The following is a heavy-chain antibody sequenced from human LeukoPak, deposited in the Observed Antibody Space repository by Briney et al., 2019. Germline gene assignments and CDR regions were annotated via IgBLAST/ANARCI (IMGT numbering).Heavy chain of an antibody. CDR2: IYYSGNT. V-gene: IGHV4-59*01. CDR3: ARDGLNTGSWYFDY. CDR1: GGSISGYY. D-gene: IGHD1-26*01. J-gene: IGHJ4*02. Sequence: PSETLSLTCTVSGGSISGYYWSWIRQPPGKGPEGIGYIYYSGNTNYNPSLKSRVTMSLDSSNNQFSLRLTSVTAADTAVYYCARDGLNTGSWYFDYWGQGTLATVSS.